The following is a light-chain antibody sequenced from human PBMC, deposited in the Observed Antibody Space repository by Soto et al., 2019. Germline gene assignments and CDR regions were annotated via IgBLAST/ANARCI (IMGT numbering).Light chain of an antibody. V-gene: IGKV3-11*01. CDR2: DAS. Sequence: EIVLTQTPATLSLSPGVRATLSCRASQSVSGYLAWYQQKPGQAPRLLMYDASNRATGIPARFSGSGSGTDFTLTISSLEPEDFAVYYCQQRSNWPSTFGGGTKVEIK. CDR3: QQRSNWPST. CDR1: QSVSGY. J-gene: IGKJ4*01.